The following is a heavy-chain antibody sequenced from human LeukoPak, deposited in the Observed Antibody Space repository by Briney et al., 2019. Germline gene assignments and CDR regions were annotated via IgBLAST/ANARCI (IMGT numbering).Heavy chain of an antibody. V-gene: IGHV1-18*01. Sequence: ASVTVSCKASGYTFTSYGISWVRQAPGQGLEWMGWISAYNGNTNYAQKLQGRVTMTTDTSTSTAYMELRSLRSDDTVVYYCARDDFWSGYTIQRFDYWGQGTLVTVSS. D-gene: IGHD3-3*01. CDR3: ARDDFWSGYTIQRFDY. CDR1: GYTFTSYG. CDR2: ISAYNGNT. J-gene: IGHJ4*02.